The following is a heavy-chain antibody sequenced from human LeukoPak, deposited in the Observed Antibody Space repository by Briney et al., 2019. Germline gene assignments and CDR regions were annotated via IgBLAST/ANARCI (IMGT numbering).Heavy chain of an antibody. J-gene: IGHJ5*02. V-gene: IGHV4-39*01. CDR1: GGSISSSNYY. CDR2: IYYSGST. CDR3: ARPRSRISWFDP. D-gene: IGHD2-15*01. Sequence: SETLSLTCTVSGGSISSSNYYWGWIRHPPGKGLEWIGNIYYSGSTYYNPSLKTRVTISVDTSKNQFSLRLKSVTAADTSIYYCARPRSRISWFDPWGQGTLVTVSS.